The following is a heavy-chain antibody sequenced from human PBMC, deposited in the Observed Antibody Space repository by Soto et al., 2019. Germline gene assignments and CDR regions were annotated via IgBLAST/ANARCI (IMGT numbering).Heavy chain of an antibody. J-gene: IGHJ6*02. Sequence: EVQLLESGGGLVQPGGSLRLSCAASGFTFSNYAMSWVRQAPGQGLEWVSGISGSGGSTYYADSVKGRFTISRDNSKNPLYQQMNSLRAEDTAVYYCAKQRLTTDYYCYYGMDVWGQGTTVTVSS. V-gene: IGHV3-23*01. CDR3: AKQRLTTDYYCYYGMDV. CDR1: GFTFSNYA. CDR2: ISGSGGST. D-gene: IGHD4-17*01.